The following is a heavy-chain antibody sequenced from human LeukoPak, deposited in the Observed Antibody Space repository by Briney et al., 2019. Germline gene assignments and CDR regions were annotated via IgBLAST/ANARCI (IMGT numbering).Heavy chain of an antibody. D-gene: IGHD1-1*01. CDR1: GGTFSSYT. CDR3: ARATAGNPRFDP. V-gene: IGHV1-69*13. J-gene: IGHJ5*02. Sequence: SVKVSCKASGGTFSSYTINWVRQAPGQGLEWMGGIIPVFGTANYVQKFQGRVTITADESTSTAYMELSSLRSDDTAVYYCARATAGNPRFDPWGQGTLVTVSS. CDR2: IIPVFGTA.